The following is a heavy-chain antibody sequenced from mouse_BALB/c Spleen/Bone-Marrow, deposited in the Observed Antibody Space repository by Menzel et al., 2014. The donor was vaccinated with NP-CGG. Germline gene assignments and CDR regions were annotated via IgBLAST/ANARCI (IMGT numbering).Heavy chain of an antibody. CDR1: GFNFKDTY. CDR3: ALHYDYDVGC. D-gene: IGHD2-4*01. V-gene: IGHV14-3*02. CDR2: IVLANGHT. Sequence: EVQLQQSGAELVKPGASVKLSCTASGFNFKDTYMHWVKQRPEQGLVWLGRIVLANGHTNYDTTLQGQAPIPAHPSSNTDYLQLSILTSEDTAVYDCALHYDYDVGCWGQGTPLTVSS. J-gene: IGHJ2*01.